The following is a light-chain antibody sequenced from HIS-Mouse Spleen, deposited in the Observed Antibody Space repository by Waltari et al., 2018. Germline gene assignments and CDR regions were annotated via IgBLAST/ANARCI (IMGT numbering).Light chain of an antibody. V-gene: IGLV3-19*01. CDR2: GKN. CDR3: NSRDSSGNHVV. J-gene: IGLJ2*01. CDR1: SLRSYY. Sequence: SSELTQDPAVSVALGQTVRINCNGDSLRSYYASWYQQKPGQAPVLVIYGKNNRPSGIPDRFSGSSSGNTASLTITGAQAEDEADYYCNSRDSSGNHVVFGGGTKLTVL.